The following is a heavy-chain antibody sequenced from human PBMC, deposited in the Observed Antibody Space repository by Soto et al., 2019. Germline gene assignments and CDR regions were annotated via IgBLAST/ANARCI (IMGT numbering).Heavy chain of an antibody. J-gene: IGHJ4*02. CDR2: ISYDGSNK. V-gene: IGHV3-30-3*01. CDR1: GFTCSSYA. CDR3: ASAHEAGPAATNDY. Sequence: QVQLVESGGGVVQPGRSLRLSCAASGFTCSSYAMHWVRQAPGKGLEWVAVISYDGSNKYYADSVKGRFTISRDNSKNALYLQMNSLRAEDTAVYYCASAHEAGPAATNDYWGQGTLVTVSS. D-gene: IGHD2-2*01.